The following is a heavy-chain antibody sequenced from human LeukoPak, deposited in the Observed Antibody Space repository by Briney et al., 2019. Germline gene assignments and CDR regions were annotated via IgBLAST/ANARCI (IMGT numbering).Heavy chain of an antibody. J-gene: IGHJ6*03. CDR3: ARGPKGHYYYYYMDV. CDR2: IIPIFGTA. CDR1: RDTFISYS. Sequence: GASVTVSCKASRDTFISYSISWVRQAPGQGLEWMGGIIPIFGTANYAQKFQGRVTITTDESTSTAYMELTSLRSEDTAVYYCARGPKGHYYYYYMDVWGKGTTVTVSS. V-gene: IGHV1-69*05.